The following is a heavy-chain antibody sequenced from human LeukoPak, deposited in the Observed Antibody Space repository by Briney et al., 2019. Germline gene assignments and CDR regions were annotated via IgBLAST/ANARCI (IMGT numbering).Heavy chain of an antibody. J-gene: IGHJ4*02. CDR1: GFTFSYAW. V-gene: IGHV3-15*01. CDR3: TTTVKYVSGRYRGYFDY. CDR2: VKSNTDGGTA. Sequence: PGGSLRLSCAASGFTFSYAWMSWVRQAPGKGLEWVGRVKSNTDGGTAHYAAPVNGRFAISRDDSKNTLYLQMNSLKTEDTAVYFCTTTVKYVSGRYRGYFDYWGQGTLVTVSS. D-gene: IGHD3-10*01.